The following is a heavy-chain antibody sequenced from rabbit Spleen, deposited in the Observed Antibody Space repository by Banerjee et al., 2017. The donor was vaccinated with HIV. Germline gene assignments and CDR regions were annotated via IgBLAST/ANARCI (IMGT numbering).Heavy chain of an antibody. CDR2: INIVTGKS. D-gene: IGHD2-1*01. V-gene: IGHV1S45*01. Sequence: EQLEESGGGLVKPEGSLTLTCKASGVSLNDKDVMCWVRQAPGKGLEWIACINIVTGKSVYASWAKGRFTMSRTSSTTVTLQLTSLTAADTATYFCARLAFHDDVNLWGPGTLVTVS. CDR3: ARLAFHDDVNL. CDR1: GVSLNDKDV. J-gene: IGHJ4*01.